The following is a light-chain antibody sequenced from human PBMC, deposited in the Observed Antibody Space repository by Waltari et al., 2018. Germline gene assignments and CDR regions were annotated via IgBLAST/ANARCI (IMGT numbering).Light chain of an antibody. V-gene: IGLV10-54*04. CDR1: SNNVGNQG. J-gene: IGLJ1*01. CDR3: SAWDSSLSVHV. CDR2: RNK. Sequence: QAWLTQPPSGSRGLRPTATLTCTWNSNNVGNQGAAWLQQHPGHPPKLLSYRNKNRPSGISERFSASRSGNTASLTITGLQPEDEADYYCSAWDSSLSVHVFGTGTKVTVL.